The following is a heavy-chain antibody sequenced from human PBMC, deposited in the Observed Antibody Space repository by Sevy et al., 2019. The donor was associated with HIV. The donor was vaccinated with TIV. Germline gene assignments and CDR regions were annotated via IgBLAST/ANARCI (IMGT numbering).Heavy chain of an antibody. CDR3: AKDVDSTPGHMDV. V-gene: IGHV3-23*01. CDR2: ISGSALTT. CDR1: GFTFDSYA. Sequence: GGSLRLSCAASGFTFDSYAMNWDRQAPGKGLEWVSAISGSALTTYYAGSVKGRFTISRDNSKNTLYLQMNSLRAEDTAIYYCAKDVDSTPGHMDVWGQGTTVTVSS. D-gene: IGHD3-9*01. J-gene: IGHJ6*02.